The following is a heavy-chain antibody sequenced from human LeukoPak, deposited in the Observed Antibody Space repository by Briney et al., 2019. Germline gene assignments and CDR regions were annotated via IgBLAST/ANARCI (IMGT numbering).Heavy chain of an antibody. CDR3: ARVYSSSWSYYYYYMDV. CDR1: GYTFTSYD. J-gene: IGHJ6*03. Sequence: EASVKVSCKASGYTFTSYDINWVRQATGQGLEWMGWMNPDSGNTGYAQKFQGRVTMTRNTSISTAYMELSSLRSEVTAVYYCARVYSSSWSYYYYYMDVWGKGTTVTVSS. CDR2: MNPDSGNT. V-gene: IGHV1-8*01. D-gene: IGHD6-13*01.